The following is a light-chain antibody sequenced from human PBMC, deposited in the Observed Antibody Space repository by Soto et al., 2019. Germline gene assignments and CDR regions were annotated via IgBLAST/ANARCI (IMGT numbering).Light chain of an antibody. CDR2: GNS. J-gene: IGLJ2*01. V-gene: IGLV1-40*01. Sequence: HSVLTQPPSVSGAPGQRVTISCTGSSSNIGADYDVHWYQHLPGKAPKLLIYGNSNRPSGVPERFSGSKSGTSASLAVTGLQAEDEADYYCQSYDSSLSVVVFGAGTKLTVL. CDR3: QSYDSSLSVVV. CDR1: SSNIGADYD.